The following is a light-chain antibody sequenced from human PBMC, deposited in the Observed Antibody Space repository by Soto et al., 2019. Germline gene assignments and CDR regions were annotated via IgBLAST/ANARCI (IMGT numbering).Light chain of an antibody. J-gene: IGKJ2*01. Sequence: EILLAQSPATLSLSPGERATLSCKASQDVSIFLAWYQQKPRQAPRLLIHDASNRATGVPARFSGSGSGRDFTLTITSLEPEDFAVYYCQQRSTWLYTFGQGTKLEV. CDR3: QQRSTWLYT. CDR1: QDVSIF. CDR2: DAS. V-gene: IGKV3-11*02.